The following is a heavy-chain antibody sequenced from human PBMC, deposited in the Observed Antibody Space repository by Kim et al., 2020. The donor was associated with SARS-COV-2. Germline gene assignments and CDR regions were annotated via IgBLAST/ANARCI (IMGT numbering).Heavy chain of an antibody. V-gene: IGHV7-4-1*02. CDR2: INTNTGNP. J-gene: IGHJ6*03. CDR3: AREHYAQGYYYYYYMDV. D-gene: IGHD4-17*01. CDR1: GYTFTSYA. Sequence: ASVKVSCKASGYTFTSYAMNWVRQAPGQGLEWMGWINTNTGNPTYAQGFTGRFVFSLDTSVSTAYLQISSLKAEDTAVYYCAREHYAQGYYYYYYMDVWGKGTTVTVSS.